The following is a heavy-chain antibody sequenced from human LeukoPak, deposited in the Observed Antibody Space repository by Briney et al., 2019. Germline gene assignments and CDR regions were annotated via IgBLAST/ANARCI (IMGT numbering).Heavy chain of an antibody. V-gene: IGHV3-23*01. CDR2: ISGSGGST. CDR3: AKDGGVQTNNYYYYCMDV. D-gene: IGHD3-16*01. Sequence: GGSLRLSCAASGFTFSSYAMSWVRQAPGKGLEWVSAISGSGGSTYYADSVKGRFTISRDNSKNTLYLQMNSLRAEDTAVYYCAKDGGVQTNNYYYYCMDVWGQGTTVTVSS. CDR1: GFTFSSYA. J-gene: IGHJ6*02.